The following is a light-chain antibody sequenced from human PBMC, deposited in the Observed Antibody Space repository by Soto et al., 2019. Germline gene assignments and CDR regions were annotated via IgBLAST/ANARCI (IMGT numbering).Light chain of an antibody. CDR1: QSISAW. V-gene: IGKV1-5*03. CDR2: KAS. Sequence: QMPQSPSTLSTSVAYIVRSTCWASQSISAWLAWYQQKPGKAPRLLIYKASTLEIGVPSRFSGSGSGTEFTLTISSLQPDDSATYYCQQCNRYPITFGQGTRLENK. CDR3: QQCNRYPIT. J-gene: IGKJ5*01.